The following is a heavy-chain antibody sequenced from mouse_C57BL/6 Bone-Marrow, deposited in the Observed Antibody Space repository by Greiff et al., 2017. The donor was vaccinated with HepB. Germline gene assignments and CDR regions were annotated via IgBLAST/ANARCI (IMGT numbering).Heavy chain of an antibody. J-gene: IGHJ1*03. V-gene: IGHV1-64*01. Sequence: QVQLQQPGAELVKPGASVKLSCKSSGYTFTSYWMHWVKQRPGQGLEWIGMIHPNSGSTNYNEKFKSKATLTVDKSSSTAYMQLSSLTSEDSAVYYCARPYYYGSSVWGTGTTVTVSS. CDR1: GYTFTSYW. CDR2: IHPNSGST. D-gene: IGHD1-1*01. CDR3: ARPYYYGSSV.